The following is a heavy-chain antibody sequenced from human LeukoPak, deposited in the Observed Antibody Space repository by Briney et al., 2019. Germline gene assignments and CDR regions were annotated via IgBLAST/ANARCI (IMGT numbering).Heavy chain of an antibody. Sequence: GGSLRLSCAAPGFTFSSYWMSWVRQAPGKGLEWVANIKQDGSEKYYVDSVKGRFTISRDNAKNSLYLQMNSLRAEDAAVYYCARQLRGGAFDIWGQGTMVTVSS. J-gene: IGHJ3*02. D-gene: IGHD3-10*01. CDR3: ARQLRGGAFDI. CDR1: GFTFSSYW. V-gene: IGHV3-7*01. CDR2: IKQDGSEK.